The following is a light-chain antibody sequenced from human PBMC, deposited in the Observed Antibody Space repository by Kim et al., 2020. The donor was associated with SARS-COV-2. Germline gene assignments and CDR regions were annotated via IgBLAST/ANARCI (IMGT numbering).Light chain of an antibody. J-gene: IGLJ1*01. CDR3: QSYDNSLSGYV. CDR1: SSNSGAGYD. V-gene: IGLV1-40*01. CDR2: DKG. Sequence: RVTTSCTGSSSNSGAGYDVQWYQQVPGTAPKLLIYDKGDRPSGVPDRFSGSKSGTSASLAITGLQAEDEADYYCQSYDNSLSGYVFGSGTKVTVL.